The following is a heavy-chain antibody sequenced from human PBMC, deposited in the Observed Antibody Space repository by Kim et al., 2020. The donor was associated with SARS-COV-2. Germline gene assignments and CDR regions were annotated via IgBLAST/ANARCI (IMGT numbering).Heavy chain of an antibody. CDR2: FDPEDGET. CDR3: ATPPPGPGDYNYMDV. Sequence: ASVKVSCKVSGYTLTELSMHWVRQAPGKGLEWMGGFDPEDGETIYAQKFQGRVTMTEDTSTDTAYMELSSLRSEDTAVYYCATPPPGPGDYNYMDVWGKGTTVTVSS. CDR1: GYTLTELS. J-gene: IGHJ6*03. V-gene: IGHV1-24*01.